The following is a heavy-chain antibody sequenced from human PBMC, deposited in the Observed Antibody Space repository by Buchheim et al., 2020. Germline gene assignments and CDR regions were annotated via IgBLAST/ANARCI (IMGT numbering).Heavy chain of an antibody. V-gene: IGHV3-30*18. CDR3: AKDPTAMVTWVDY. J-gene: IGHJ4*02. D-gene: IGHD5-18*01. CDR1: GFTFSSYG. CDR2: ISYDGSNK. Sequence: QVQLVESGGGVVQPGRSLRLSCAASGFTFSSYGMHWVRQAPGKGLEWVAVISYDGSNKYYADSVKGRFTISRDNSKNTLYLQMNSLRAEDTAVYYCAKDPTAMVTWVDYWGQGTL.